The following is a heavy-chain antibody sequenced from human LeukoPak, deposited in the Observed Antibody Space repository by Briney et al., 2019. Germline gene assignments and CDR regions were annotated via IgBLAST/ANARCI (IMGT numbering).Heavy chain of an antibody. CDR2: IRGAEGGT. CDR3: AKAFSSGWSPFDY. J-gene: IGHJ4*02. Sequence: PGGSLRLSCAASGFTINTFTVNWVRQAPGKGLEWVSTIRGAEGGTYYADSVKGRFTISRDNFENTLYLQMNYLREEDTALYYCAKAFSSGWSPFDYWGQGALVTVSS. V-gene: IGHV3-23*01. D-gene: IGHD6-19*01. CDR1: GFTINTFT.